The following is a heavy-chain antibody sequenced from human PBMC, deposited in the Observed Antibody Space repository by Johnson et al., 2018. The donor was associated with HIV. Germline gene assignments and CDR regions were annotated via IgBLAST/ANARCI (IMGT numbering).Heavy chain of an antibody. CDR1: GFTFSSYG. D-gene: IGHD3-3*01. V-gene: IGHV3-30*02. CDR2: IRYDGSNK. J-gene: IGHJ3*02. CDR3: AKEVPGRSGYHLHPGALII. Sequence: QVQLVVSGGGVVQPGGSLRLSCAASGFTFSSYGMHWVRQAPGKGLEWVAFIRYDGSNKYYADSVKGRFTISRDNSKNTLYLQMNSLRAEDTAVYYCAKEVPGRSGYHLHPGALIIGGKGTMVTVFS.